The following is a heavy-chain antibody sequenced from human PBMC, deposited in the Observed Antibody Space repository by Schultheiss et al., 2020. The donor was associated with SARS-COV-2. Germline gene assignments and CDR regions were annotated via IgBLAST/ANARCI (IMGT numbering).Heavy chain of an antibody. D-gene: IGHD5-18*01. V-gene: IGHV3-23*01. CDR2: ISGSGGST. CDR3: AKVGGYNLYYYYMDV. CDR1: GFTFSSYA. Sequence: GGSLRLSCAASGFTFSSYAMSWVRQAPGKGLEWVSAISGSGGSTYYADSVKGRFTISRDNSKNTLYLQMNSLRAEDTAVYYCAKVGGYNLYYYYMDVWGKGTTVTVTS. J-gene: IGHJ6*03.